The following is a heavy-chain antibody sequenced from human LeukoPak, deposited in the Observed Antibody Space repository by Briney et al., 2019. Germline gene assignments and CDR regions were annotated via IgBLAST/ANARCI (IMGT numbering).Heavy chain of an antibody. D-gene: IGHD2-15*01. J-gene: IGHJ2*01. CDR2: IYTSGST. Sequence: SETLSLTCTVSGGSISSYYWSWIRQPAGKGLEWIGRIYTSGSTNYNPSLKSRVTMSVDTSKNQFFLKLSSVTAADTAVYYCARDPYCSGGSCYWYFDLWGRGTLVTVSS. V-gene: IGHV4-4*07. CDR3: ARDPYCSGGSCYWYFDL. CDR1: GGSISSYY.